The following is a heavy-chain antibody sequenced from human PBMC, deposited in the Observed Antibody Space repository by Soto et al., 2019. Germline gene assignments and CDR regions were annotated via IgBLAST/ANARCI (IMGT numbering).Heavy chain of an antibody. CDR1: GFSFGSYA. CDR3: ARWSYLDY. V-gene: IGHV3-23*01. J-gene: IGHJ4*02. Sequence: GGSLRLSCAASGFSFGSYALSWVRQAPGKGLEWVSTISGSDGKTFYADSVKGRFSISRDTSQSTLYLQMNSLKADDTAMYYCARWSYLDYWGQGTRVTVSS. D-gene: IGHD3-3*01. CDR2: ISGSDGKT.